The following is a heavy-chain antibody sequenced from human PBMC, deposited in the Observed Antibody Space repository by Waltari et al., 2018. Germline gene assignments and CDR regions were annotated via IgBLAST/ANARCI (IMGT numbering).Heavy chain of an antibody. Sequence: QVQLVQSGTAVKKPGASVKVSCQASGYSFTDYHLHWVRQTPGQGLEWLGWINPKNGDTGYAQNFLGRVTMTRDTSINTVYMDLSALRSDDTAVFYCARDPGPIVGAPDYWGQGTLVTVSS. CDR1: GYSFTDYH. J-gene: IGHJ4*02. CDR2: INPKNGDT. D-gene: IGHD1-26*01. V-gene: IGHV1-2*02. CDR3: ARDPGPIVGAPDY.